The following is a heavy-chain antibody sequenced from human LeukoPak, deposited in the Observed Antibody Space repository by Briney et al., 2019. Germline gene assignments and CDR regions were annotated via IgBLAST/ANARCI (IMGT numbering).Heavy chain of an antibody. CDR3: ASRWGLDY. D-gene: IGHD5-24*01. V-gene: IGHV3-48*01. J-gene: IGHJ4*02. CDR2: FSSSSSTI. CDR1: GFTVSSNY. Sequence: GGSLRLSCAASGFTVSSNYMSWARQAPGKGLEWVSYFSSSSSTIYYADSVKGRFTVSRDNAKNSLSLQMNSLRAEDTAVYYCASRWGLDYWGQGTLVTVSS.